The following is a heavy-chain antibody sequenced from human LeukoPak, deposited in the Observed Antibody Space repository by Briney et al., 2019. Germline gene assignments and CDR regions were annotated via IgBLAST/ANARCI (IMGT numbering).Heavy chain of an antibody. CDR1: GGSISSSSYY. J-gene: IGHJ3*02. D-gene: IGHD1-26*01. CDR3: ATNYGLLGANNAFDI. CDR2: IYYSGST. V-gene: IGHV4-39*01. Sequence: SETLSLTCTVSGGSISSSSYYWGWISQPPGKGLAWIGSIYYSGSTYYNPSLKSRVTISVDTSKNQFSLKLSSVTAADTAVYYCATNYGLLGANNAFDIWGQGTMVTVSS.